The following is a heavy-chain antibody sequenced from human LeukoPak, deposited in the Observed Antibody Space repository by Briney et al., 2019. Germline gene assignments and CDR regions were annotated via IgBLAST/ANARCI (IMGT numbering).Heavy chain of an antibody. CDR1: GYTFTDYY. CDR3: AKNRAGDYADY. D-gene: IGHD4-17*01. J-gene: IGHJ4*02. V-gene: IGHV1-2*06. CDR2: ISPNSGGT. Sequence: ASVKVSCKASGYTFTDYYVHWVRQAPGQGLEWMGRISPNSGGTNYAQKFRGRLTVTRDTSISTAYMELSSLRSDDTAVYYCAKNRAGDYADYWGRGTLVTVSS.